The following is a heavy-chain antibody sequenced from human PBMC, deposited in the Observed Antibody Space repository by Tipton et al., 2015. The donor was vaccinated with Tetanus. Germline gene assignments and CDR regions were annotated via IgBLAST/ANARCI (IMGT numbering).Heavy chain of an antibody. V-gene: IGHV4-59*08. D-gene: IGHD2-2*01. CDR2: IYYSGST. CDR3: ARSLHDIVVVPAARYHFYGMDV. CDR1: GGSISSYY. J-gene: IGHJ6*02. Sequence: TLSLTCTVSGGSISSYYWSWIRQPPGKGLGWIGYIYYSGSTNYNPSLKSRVTISVDTSKNQFSLKLSSVTAADTAVYYCARSLHDIVVVPAARYHFYGMDVWGQGTTVTVSS.